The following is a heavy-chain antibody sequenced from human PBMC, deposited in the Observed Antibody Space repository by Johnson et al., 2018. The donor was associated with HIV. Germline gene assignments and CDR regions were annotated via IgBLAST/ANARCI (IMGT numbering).Heavy chain of an antibody. CDR2: ISYDGSNK. D-gene: IGHD4-23*01. V-gene: IGHV3-30*04. CDR1: GFTFSSYA. Sequence: QVQLVESGGGVVQPGRSLRLSHAASGFTFSSYAMHWVRQAPGKGLEWVAVISYDGSNKYYADSMKGRLTISRDNSKNTLYLQINSLRTEDTAVYYCANLGDYSGLNGFDIWGQGTMVTVSS. J-gene: IGHJ3*02. CDR3: ANLGDYSGLNGFDI.